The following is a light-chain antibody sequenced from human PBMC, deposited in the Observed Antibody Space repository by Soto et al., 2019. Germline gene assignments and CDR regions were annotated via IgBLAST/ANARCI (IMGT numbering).Light chain of an antibody. CDR3: QQYGSSAPIT. Sequence: EVLLTQSPATLSVSPGESVTLSCRASQSINTFLAWYQQKPGQAPRLLIYDASSRAAGVPARFSGRGSGTDFTLTISRLEPEDFALYYCQQYGSSAPITFGQGTRLEIK. V-gene: IGKV3-20*01. CDR1: QSINTF. J-gene: IGKJ5*01. CDR2: DAS.